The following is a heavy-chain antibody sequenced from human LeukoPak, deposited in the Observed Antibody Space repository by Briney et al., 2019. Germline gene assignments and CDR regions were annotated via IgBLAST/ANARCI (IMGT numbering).Heavy chain of an antibody. CDR2: IYYSGST. D-gene: IGHD6-19*01. V-gene: IGHV4-39*01. CDR1: GRSISSSSYY. Sequence: SETLSLTCTVSGRSISSSSYYWGWIRQPPGKGLEWIGSIYYSGSTYYNPSLKSRVTISVDTSKNQFSLKLSSVTAADTAVYYCGTVAGQSIDYWGQGTLVTVSS. CDR3: GTVAGQSIDY. J-gene: IGHJ4*02.